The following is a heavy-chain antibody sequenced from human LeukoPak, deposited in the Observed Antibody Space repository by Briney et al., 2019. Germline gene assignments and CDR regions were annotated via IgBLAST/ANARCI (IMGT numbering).Heavy chain of an antibody. CDR2: IYYSGST. J-gene: IGHJ4*02. D-gene: IGHD3-3*01. Sequence: SETLSLTCTVSGGSISSYYWSWIRQPPGKGLEWIGYIYYSGSTNYNPSLKSRVTISVDTSKNQFSLKLSSVTAAGTAVYYCARGIFEVVPKTFDYWGQGTLVTVSS. CDR3: ARGIFEVVPKTFDY. V-gene: IGHV4-59*01. CDR1: GGSISSYY.